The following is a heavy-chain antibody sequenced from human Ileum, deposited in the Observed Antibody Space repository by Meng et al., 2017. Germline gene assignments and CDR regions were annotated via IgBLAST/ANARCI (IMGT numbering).Heavy chain of an antibody. D-gene: IGHD1-1*01. CDR3: AREGAYNGGDY. Sequence: QVHLVQAGPEVRKPGASVTVSCQASGYSFTTYGISWVRQAPGQGLEWMGWMNTDKGNTNYAQKFQGRVTMTRDTSTSTAYMELRSLRSDDTAVYYCAREGAYNGGDYWGQGTLVTVSS. V-gene: IGHV1-18*01. CDR1: GYSFTTYG. J-gene: IGHJ4*02. CDR2: MNTDKGNT.